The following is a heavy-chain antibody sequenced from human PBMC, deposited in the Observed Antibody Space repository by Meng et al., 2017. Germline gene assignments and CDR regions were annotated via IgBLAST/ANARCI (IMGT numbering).Heavy chain of an antibody. CDR3: AGDSGSGTKRGFDP. CDR1: GGSVSSGSYY. CDR2: IYYSGST. V-gene: IGHV4-61*01. D-gene: IGHD3-10*01. Sequence: SETLSLTCTVSGGSVSSGSYYWSWIRQPPGKGLEWIGYIYYSGSTNYNPSLKSQVTISVDTSKNQFSLKVSSVTAADTDVYYCAGDSGSGTKRGFDPWGQGTLVTVSS. J-gene: IGHJ5*02.